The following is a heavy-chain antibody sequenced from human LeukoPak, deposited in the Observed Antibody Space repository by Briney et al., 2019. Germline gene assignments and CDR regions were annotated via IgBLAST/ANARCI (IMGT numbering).Heavy chain of an antibody. D-gene: IGHD6-25*01. CDR2: ISYDGSNK. CDR3: ARDRDSSGYYFDY. Sequence: GGSLRLSCAASGFTFSSYAMHWVRQAPGKGLEWVAVISYDGSNKYYADSVKSRFTISRDNSKNTLYLQMNSLRAEDTAVYYCARDRDSSGYYFDYWGQGTLVTVSS. V-gene: IGHV3-30-3*01. CDR1: GFTFSSYA. J-gene: IGHJ4*02.